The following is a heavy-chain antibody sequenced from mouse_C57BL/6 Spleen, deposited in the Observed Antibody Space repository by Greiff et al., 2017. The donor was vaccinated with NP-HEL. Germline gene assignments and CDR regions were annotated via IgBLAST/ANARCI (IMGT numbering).Heavy chain of an antibody. CDR2: INPNNGGT. CDR3: ARRPYGSSPWFAY. V-gene: IGHV1-26*01. D-gene: IGHD1-1*01. Sequence: EVQLQQSGPELVKPGASVKISCKASGYTFTDYYMNWVKQSHGKSLEWIGDINPNNGGTSYNQKLKGKATLTVDKSSSTAYMELRSLTSEDSAVYYWARRPYGSSPWFAYWGQGTLVTVSA. J-gene: IGHJ3*01. CDR1: GYTFTDYY.